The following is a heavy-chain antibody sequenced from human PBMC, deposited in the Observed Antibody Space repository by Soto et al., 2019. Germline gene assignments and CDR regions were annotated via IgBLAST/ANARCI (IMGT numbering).Heavy chain of an antibody. CDR3: SSGASGGTYRPLFYYYDLDV. CDR2: LSGTGDDI. CDR1: GSAFNIYG. J-gene: IGHJ6*02. D-gene: IGHD1-1*01. Sequence: EVQLLESGGGLVQPGGSLRLSCAASGSAFNIYGMHWVRQAPGKGLEWVSGLSGTGDDIYYADSVKGRFTISRANSQTTVYLQMNILRPEDTAVYYCSSGASGGTYRPLFYYYDLDVLGQGTTVTVS. V-gene: IGHV3-23*01.